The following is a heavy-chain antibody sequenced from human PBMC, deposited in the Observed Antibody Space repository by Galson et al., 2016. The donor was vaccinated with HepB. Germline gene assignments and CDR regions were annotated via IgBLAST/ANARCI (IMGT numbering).Heavy chain of an antibody. CDR1: GFTFRTYS. V-gene: IGHV3-30*04. CDR2: VSFDGKNK. Sequence: SLRLSCAPSGFTFRTYSMHWVRQAPGKGLEWVALVSFDGKNKFSADSVKGRFTISKDNSQSTLFLQMSSLRTDDTAVYFCARDRRPAGAFKSDRVGAADYWGQGTLVSVST. D-gene: IGHD1-26*01. J-gene: IGHJ4*02. CDR3: ARDRRPAGAFKSDRVGAADY.